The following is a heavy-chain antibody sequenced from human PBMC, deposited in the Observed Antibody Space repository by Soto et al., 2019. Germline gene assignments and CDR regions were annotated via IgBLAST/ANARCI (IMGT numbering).Heavy chain of an antibody. D-gene: IGHD2-2*02. CDR1: GFTFSSYA. CDR2: ISGSGGST. Sequence: PGGSLRLSCAASGFTFSSYAMSWVRQAPGKGLGWVSAISGSGGSTYYADSVKGRFTISRDNSKNTLYLQMNSLRAEDTAVYYCAKEKDIVVVPAAIHGGGYYFDYWGQGTLVTVSS. V-gene: IGHV3-23*01. J-gene: IGHJ4*02. CDR3: AKEKDIVVVPAAIHGGGYYFDY.